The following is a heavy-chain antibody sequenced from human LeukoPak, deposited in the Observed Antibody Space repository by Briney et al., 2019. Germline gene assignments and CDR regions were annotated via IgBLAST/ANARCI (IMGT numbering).Heavy chain of an antibody. J-gene: IGHJ5*02. CDR1: GGSISSYY. CDR3: AKYSSSWPGSWFDP. Sequence: SETLSLTCTVSGGSISSYYWSWIRQPPGKGLEWIGYIYYSGSTNYNPSLKSRVTISVDTSKNQFSLKLSSVTAADTAVYYCAKYSSSWPGSWFDPWGQGTLVTVSS. V-gene: IGHV4-59*01. CDR2: IYYSGST. D-gene: IGHD6-13*01.